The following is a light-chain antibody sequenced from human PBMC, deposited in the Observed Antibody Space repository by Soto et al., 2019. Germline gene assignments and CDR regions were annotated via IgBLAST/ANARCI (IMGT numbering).Light chain of an antibody. CDR1: QGISSN. V-gene: IGKV1-9*01. CDR2: AAF. CDR3: QQLNSYPRT. Sequence: DIQLTQSPSFLSASVGDRVTITCRASQGISSNLAWYQQKPGKAPKLLIYAAFILQSGVPSRFSGSGSGTEFTLTISRLQPEDFATYYCQQLNSYPRTFGQGTKLEIK. J-gene: IGKJ2*01.